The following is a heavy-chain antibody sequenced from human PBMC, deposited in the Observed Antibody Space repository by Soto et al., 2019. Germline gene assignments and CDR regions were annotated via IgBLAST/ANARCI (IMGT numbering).Heavy chain of an antibody. CDR1: GDSVSSNTAA. J-gene: IGHJ4*02. CDR3: ARDELHYKTPFDS. Sequence: VQLQQSGPGLLKASQTLSLTCDISGDSVSSNTAAWDWIRPSPSRGLEWLGRTFYRSKWFNDYAVSVKSRITITPDTSKNQFSLHLNSVTPEDTAIYYCARDELHYKTPFDSWGQGTLVTVSS. CDR2: TFYRSKWFN. D-gene: IGHD3-10*01. V-gene: IGHV6-1*01.